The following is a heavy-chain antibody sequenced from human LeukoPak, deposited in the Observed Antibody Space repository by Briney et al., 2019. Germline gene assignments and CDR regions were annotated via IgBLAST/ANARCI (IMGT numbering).Heavy chain of an antibody. CDR1: GFTVRSYA. CDR3: EGTYYYDSSDDY. V-gene: IGHV3-23*01. D-gene: IGHD3-22*01. CDR2: ISGSGTST. J-gene: IGHJ4*02. Sequence: PGGSLRLSCAASGFTVRSYAMSWVRQAPGKGVEWVLAISGSGTSTYYADSVKGRFTISRDNSKNTLYLQMNSLRAEDTAVYYCEGTYYYDSSDDYWGQGTLVTVSS.